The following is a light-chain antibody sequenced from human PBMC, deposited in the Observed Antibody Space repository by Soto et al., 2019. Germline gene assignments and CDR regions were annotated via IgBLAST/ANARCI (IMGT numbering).Light chain of an antibody. CDR2: DVS. V-gene: IGLV2-14*01. J-gene: IGLJ1*01. CDR1: SSDVGGYNY. Sequence: QSVRTKPASVSGAPGQSITISCTGTSSDVGGYNYVSWYQQHPGKAPKLMIYDVSNRPSGVSNRFSGSKSGNTASLTISGLQAEDEADYYCSSYTSSSTYYVFGTGTKVTVL. CDR3: SSYTSSSTYYV.